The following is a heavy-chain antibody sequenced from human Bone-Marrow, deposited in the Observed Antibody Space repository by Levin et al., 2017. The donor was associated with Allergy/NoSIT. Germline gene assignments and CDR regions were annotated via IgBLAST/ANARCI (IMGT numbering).Heavy chain of an antibody. CDR2: IDGSGGST. Sequence: GESLKISCAASGFTFDTYALNWVRQAPGKGLEWVSIIDGSGGSTHYADSVKGRFTLSRDNSKNTVYLQISSLRVEDTAVYYCAKNPGSHDFWSGYYPPATVVDYWGQGTLVTVS. D-gene: IGHD3-3*01. V-gene: IGHV3-23*01. CDR3: AKNPGSHDFWSGYYPPATVVDY. J-gene: IGHJ4*02. CDR1: GFTFDTYA.